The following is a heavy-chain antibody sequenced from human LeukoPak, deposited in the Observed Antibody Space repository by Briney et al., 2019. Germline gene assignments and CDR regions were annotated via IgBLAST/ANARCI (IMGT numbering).Heavy chain of an antibody. Sequence: SETLSLTCTVSGGSISSSSYYWGWIRQPPGKGLEWIGSIYHSGSTYYNPSLKSRVTISVDTSKNQFSLKLSSVTAADTAVYYCARGRYYYDSSGYPFDYWGQGTLVTVSS. J-gene: IGHJ4*02. V-gene: IGHV4-39*07. CDR2: IYHSGST. CDR1: GGSISSSSYY. CDR3: ARGRYYYDSSGYPFDY. D-gene: IGHD3-22*01.